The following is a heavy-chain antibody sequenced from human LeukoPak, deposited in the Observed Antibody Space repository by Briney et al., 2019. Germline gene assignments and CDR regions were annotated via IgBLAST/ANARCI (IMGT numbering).Heavy chain of an antibody. CDR1: GFTFSTYV. J-gene: IGHJ5*02. Sequence: QPGGSLRLSCSVSGFTFSTYVMHWVRQAPGKGLEYVSAISSNGDNTYYADSVKGRFTISRDNSKNTLYLQMSSLRSEDTAVYYCARTYGDYEYNWFDPWGQGTLVTVSS. D-gene: IGHD4-17*01. CDR3: ARTYGDYEYNWFDP. V-gene: IGHV3-64D*06. CDR2: ISSNGDNT.